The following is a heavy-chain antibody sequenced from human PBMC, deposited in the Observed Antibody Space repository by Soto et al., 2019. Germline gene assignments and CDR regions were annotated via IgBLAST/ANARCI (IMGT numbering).Heavy chain of an antibody. J-gene: IGHJ5*02. CDR3: SRLTPFVVPAPLILDT. CDR1: GLSFEKHA. V-gene: IGHV3-23*01. Sequence: LGLSCEGAGLSFEKHAMSWVRQAPGKGLEGVAGLNGNGDHTYYAPSVRGRFTISRDNSKKTVFLHMNSLRAVDTSVYYCSRLTPFVVPAPLILDTWGQGTRVTVSS. CDR2: LNGNGDHT. D-gene: IGHD2-8*01.